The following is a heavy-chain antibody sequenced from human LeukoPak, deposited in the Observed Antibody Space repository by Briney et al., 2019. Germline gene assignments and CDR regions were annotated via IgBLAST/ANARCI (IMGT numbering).Heavy chain of an antibody. V-gene: IGHV4-39*01. CDR2: IYYSGRT. D-gene: IGHD4-23*01. J-gene: IGHJ5*02. Sequence: SGTLSLTCTVSGGSISSSSYYWGWIRQPPGKGLEWIGSIYYSGRTYYNPSLKSRATISVDTSKKQFSLRLSSLTAATTAAYYCAKQGRTVVTHIDTWGQGTLVTVSS. CDR3: AKQGRTVVTHIDT. CDR1: GGSISSSSYY.